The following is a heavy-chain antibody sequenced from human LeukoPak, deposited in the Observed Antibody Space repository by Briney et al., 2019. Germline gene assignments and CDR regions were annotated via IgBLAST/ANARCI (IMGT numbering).Heavy chain of an antibody. D-gene: IGHD3-10*01. Sequence: SETLSLTCTVSGGSISSSSYYWGWIRQPPGKGLEWIGSIYYSGSTYYNPSLKSRVTISVDTSKNQFSLKLSSVTAADTAVYYCARHGLSSGSYGYWGQGTLVTVSS. J-gene: IGHJ4*02. CDR1: GGSISSSSYY. V-gene: IGHV4-39*01. CDR3: ARHGLSSGSYGY. CDR2: IYYSGST.